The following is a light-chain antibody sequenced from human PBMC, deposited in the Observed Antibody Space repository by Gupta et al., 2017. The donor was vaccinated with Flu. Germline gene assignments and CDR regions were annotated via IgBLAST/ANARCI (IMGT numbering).Light chain of an antibody. CDR2: KNN. Sequence: VTIFCFGSSADIVGNTVNWYQQLPGAAPKLLIYKNNQRPSGVSDRCSGSKSGTSASLAISGLQSEDEADYYCATWDDSLNGRGVFGAGTKLTVL. J-gene: IGLJ3*02. CDR3: ATWDDSLNGRGV. V-gene: IGLV1-44*01. CDR1: SADIVGNT.